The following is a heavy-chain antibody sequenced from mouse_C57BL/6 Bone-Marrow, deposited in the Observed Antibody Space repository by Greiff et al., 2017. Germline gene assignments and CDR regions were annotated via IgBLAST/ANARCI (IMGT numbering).Heavy chain of an antibody. CDR3: TRPGSSFYYFDY. CDR2: IDPETGGT. CDR1: GYTFTDYE. V-gene: IGHV1-15*01. Sequence: SGAELVRPGASVTLSCKASGYTFTDYELHWVKQTPVHGLEWIGAIDPETGGTAYNQKFKGKAILTADKSSSTAYMELRSLTSEDSAFYYWTRPGSSFYYFDYWGQGTTLTVSS. J-gene: IGHJ2*01. D-gene: IGHD1-1*01.